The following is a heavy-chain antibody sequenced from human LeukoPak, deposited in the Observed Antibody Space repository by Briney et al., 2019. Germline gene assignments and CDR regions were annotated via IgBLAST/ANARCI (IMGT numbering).Heavy chain of an antibody. CDR3: ARMHYYDSGSSNWFDP. D-gene: IGHD3-10*01. CDR2: INPNSGGT. J-gene: IGHJ5*02. V-gene: IGHV1-2*02. CDR1: GYTFTGYY. Sequence: ASVKVSRKASGYTFTGYYMHWVRQAPGQGLEWMGWINPNSGGTNYAQKFQGRVTMTRDTSISTAYMELSRLRSDDTAVYYCARMHYYDSGSSNWFDPWGQGTLVTVSS.